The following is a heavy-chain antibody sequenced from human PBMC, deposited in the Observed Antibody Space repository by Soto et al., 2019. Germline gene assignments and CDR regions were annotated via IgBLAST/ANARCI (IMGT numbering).Heavy chain of an antibody. CDR3: ANSEGFLEWLLSFDY. CDR2: ISGSGGST. Sequence: GGSLRLSCAASGFTFSSYAMSWVRQAPGKGLEWVSAISGSGGSTYYADSVKGRFTISRDNSKNTLYLQMNSLRAEDTAVYYCANSEGFLEWLLSFDYWGQGTLVTVSS. D-gene: IGHD3-3*01. J-gene: IGHJ4*02. CDR1: GFTFSSYA. V-gene: IGHV3-23*01.